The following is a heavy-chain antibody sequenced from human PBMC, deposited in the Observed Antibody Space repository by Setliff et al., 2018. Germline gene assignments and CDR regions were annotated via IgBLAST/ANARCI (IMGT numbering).Heavy chain of an antibody. J-gene: IGHJ4*02. CDR3: ARRGTTAFDF. CDR2: ITGSGGDR. CDR1: GFTFKTYA. V-gene: IGHV3-23*01. D-gene: IGHD4-4*01. Sequence: PGGSLRLSCAASGFTFKTYAMSWVRQAPGKGLEWVSSITGSGGDRDYADSVRGRFTVYRDNAKNTLYLEMNNLRAEDSAVYYCARRGTTAFDFWGLGTLVTVSS.